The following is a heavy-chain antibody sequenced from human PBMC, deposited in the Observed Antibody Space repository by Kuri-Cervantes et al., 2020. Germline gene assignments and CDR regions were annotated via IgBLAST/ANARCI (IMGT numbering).Heavy chain of an antibody. CDR3: AREGMNYYDSSGYYSHDGFDI. Sequence: SLKISCAASGFTFDDYAMHWVRQAPGKGLEWVSGISWNSGSIGYADSVKGRFTISRDNAKNSLYLQMNSLRAEDTALYYCAREGMNYYDSSGYYSHDGFDIWGQGTMVTVSS. V-gene: IGHV3-9*01. CDR1: GFTFDDYA. CDR2: ISWNSGSI. J-gene: IGHJ3*02. D-gene: IGHD3-22*01.